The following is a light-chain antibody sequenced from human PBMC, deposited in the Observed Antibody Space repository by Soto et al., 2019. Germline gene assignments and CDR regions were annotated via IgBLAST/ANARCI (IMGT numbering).Light chain of an antibody. V-gene: IGKV3-11*01. Sequence: EIVLTQSPATLSLSPGERATLSCRASQSVSSYLAWYQQKPGQAPRLLIYDASNRATGIPARFSGSGSGTDFTLTISSLEPEDFAVYYCQQRSNWITFGQGTLLEL. CDR3: QQRSNWIT. CDR1: QSVSSY. CDR2: DAS. J-gene: IGKJ5*01.